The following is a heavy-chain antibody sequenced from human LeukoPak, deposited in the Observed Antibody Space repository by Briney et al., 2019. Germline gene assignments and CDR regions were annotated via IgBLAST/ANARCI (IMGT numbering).Heavy chain of an antibody. CDR1: GFTFGDYA. D-gene: IGHD6-19*01. CDR2: IRNKAYRGTT. CDR3: SRDINLTIAVAGYYFDY. V-gene: IGHV3-49*04. J-gene: IGHJ4*02. Sequence: GGSLRLSCTASGFTFGDYAMNWVRQAPGQGLEWVGLIRNKAYRGTTEYAASVQGRFTISRDDSKSIVYLQMNSLTPEDTAVYYSSRDINLTIAVAGYYFDYWGQGTLVTVSS.